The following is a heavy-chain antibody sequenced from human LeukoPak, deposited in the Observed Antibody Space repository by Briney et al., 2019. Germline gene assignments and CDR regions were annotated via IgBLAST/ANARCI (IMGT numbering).Heavy chain of an antibody. D-gene: IGHD3-10*01. V-gene: IGHV4-34*01. Sequence: SETLSLTCDVHGGSFRGYSWNWIRQPPGKGLEWIGEINHSGRAKYNPSLKSRVTISLETSNNVFSLKVSSVTAADTAVYYCARTYGSGSYSADAFDIWGQGTMVTVSS. CDR1: GGSFRGYS. CDR3: ARTYGSGSYSADAFDI. J-gene: IGHJ3*02. CDR2: INHSGRA.